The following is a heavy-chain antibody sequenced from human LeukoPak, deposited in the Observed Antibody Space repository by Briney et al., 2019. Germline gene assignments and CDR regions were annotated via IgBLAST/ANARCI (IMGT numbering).Heavy chain of an antibody. J-gene: IGHJ4*02. V-gene: IGHV4-39*01. CDR3: ASHPVTQYYYFDY. Sequence: NPSETLSLTCTVSGGSISSSSYYWGWIRQPPGKGLEWIGSIYYSGSTYYNPSLKSRVTISVDTSKNQFSLKLSSVTAADTAVYYCASHPVTQYYYFDYWGQGTLVTVSS. CDR1: GGSISSSSYY. CDR2: IYYSGST. D-gene: IGHD2/OR15-2a*01.